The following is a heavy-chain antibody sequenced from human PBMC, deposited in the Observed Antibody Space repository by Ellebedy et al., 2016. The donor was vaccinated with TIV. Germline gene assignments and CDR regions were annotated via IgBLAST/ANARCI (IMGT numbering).Heavy chain of an antibody. CDR2: IKQDGSEK. D-gene: IGHD4-17*01. J-gene: IGHJ5*02. Sequence: GGSLRLXXAASGFTVSSYWMSCVRQAPGKGLEWVANIKQDGSEKYYVDSVKGRFTISRDNAKNSLYLQMNSLRAEDTAVYYCARLQMTTTFNWFDPWGQGTLVTVSS. V-gene: IGHV3-7*03. CDR3: ARLQMTTTFNWFDP. CDR1: GFTVSSYW.